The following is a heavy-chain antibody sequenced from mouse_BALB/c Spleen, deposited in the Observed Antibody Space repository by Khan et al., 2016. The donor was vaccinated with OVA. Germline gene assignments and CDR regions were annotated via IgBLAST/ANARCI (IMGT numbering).Heavy chain of an antibody. V-gene: IGHV3-2*02. CDR2: ISYSGVT. CDR3: ARGNYYGYYFDY. Sequence: EVQLQESGPGLVKPSQSLSLTCTVTGYSITSGYAWNWIRQFPGNKLEWMGYISYSGVTSYTPSLKSRISIPRDTSKNQFSLQLNSVTTEDTATYYCARGNYYGYYFDYWGQGTTLTVSS. CDR1: GYSITSGYA. D-gene: IGHD1-1*01. J-gene: IGHJ2*01.